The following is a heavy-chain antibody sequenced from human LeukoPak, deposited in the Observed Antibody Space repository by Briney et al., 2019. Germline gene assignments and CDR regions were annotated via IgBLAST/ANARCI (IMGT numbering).Heavy chain of an antibody. J-gene: IGHJ6*03. D-gene: IGHD3-9*01. V-gene: IGHV3-23*01. CDR2: ISGSGDST. Sequence: GGSLRLSCAASGFTFSSYAMSWVRQAPGKGLEWVSAISGSGDSTYYADSVKGRFTISRDKSKNTLYLQMNSLRAEDTAVYYCAKGSRYDILTGSQYYYSYYMEVWGKGTTVIVSS. CDR3: AKGSRYDILTGSQYYYSYYMEV. CDR1: GFTFSSYA.